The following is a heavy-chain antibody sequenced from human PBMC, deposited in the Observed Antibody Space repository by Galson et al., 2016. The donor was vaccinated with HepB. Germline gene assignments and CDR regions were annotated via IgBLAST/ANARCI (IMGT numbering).Heavy chain of an antibody. CDR1: GFTVSNNY. J-gene: IGHJ4*02. CDR2: IYSGGST. CDR3: VRGVYGDHGWFDY. V-gene: IGHV3-66*01. Sequence: SLRLSCAASGFTVSNNYMRWVRQAPGKGLEWVSLIYSGGSTYYADSVKGRFTISRDSSQHSLFLQMNTLRAEDTAVYFCVRGVYGDHGWFDYWGRGTLVTVSS. D-gene: IGHD4-17*01.